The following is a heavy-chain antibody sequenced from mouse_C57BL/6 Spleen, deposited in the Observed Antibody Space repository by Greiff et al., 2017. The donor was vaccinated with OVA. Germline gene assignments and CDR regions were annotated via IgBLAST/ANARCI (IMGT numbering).Heavy chain of an antibody. V-gene: IGHV1-53*01. D-gene: IGHD4-1*01. CDR3: ARGLTASYAMDY. Sequence: QVQLQQSGTELVKPGASVKLSCKASGYTFTSYWMHWVKQRPGQGLEWIGNINPSNGGTNYNEKFKSKATLTVDKSSSTAYMQLSSLTSEDSAVYYCARGLTASYAMDYWGQGTSVTVSS. CDR1: GYTFTSYW. J-gene: IGHJ4*01. CDR2: INPSNGGT.